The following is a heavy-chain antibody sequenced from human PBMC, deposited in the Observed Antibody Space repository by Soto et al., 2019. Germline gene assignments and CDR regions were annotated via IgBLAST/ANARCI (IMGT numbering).Heavy chain of an antibody. CDR3: AKGGFWVHYGIDV. CDR1: GSTFSAFC. CDR2: ISRSGDIT. D-gene: IGHD2-15*01. Sequence: EVQLLESGGALAQPGGSLRLSCAASGSTFSAFCMNWVRQAPGKGLEWVSAISRSGDITYYADSVKGRFTISRDNSKNTLYMEMNSLTGDDTAVYYCAKGGFWVHYGIDVRGQGTTVIVSS. J-gene: IGHJ6*02. V-gene: IGHV3-23*01.